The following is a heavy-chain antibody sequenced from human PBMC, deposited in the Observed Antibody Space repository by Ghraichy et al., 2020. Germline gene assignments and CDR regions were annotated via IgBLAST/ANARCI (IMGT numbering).Heavy chain of an antibody. D-gene: IGHD5-18*01. Sequence: GGSLRLSCAASGFTFNSYAMGWVRQAPGKGLEWVSTINEHGRATYYADSVKGRFTISRDNSRDTLFLQVNRRGFDDTAVYYCAKEGRPYSGGGYFDLWGRGTLVTVSS. V-gene: IGHV3-23*01. CDR3: AKEGRPYSGGGYFDL. J-gene: IGHJ2*01. CDR1: GFTFNSYA. CDR2: INEHGRAT.